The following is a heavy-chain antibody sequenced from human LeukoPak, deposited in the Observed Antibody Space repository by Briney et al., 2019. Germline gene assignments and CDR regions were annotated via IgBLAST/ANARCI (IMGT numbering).Heavy chain of an antibody. D-gene: IGHD2-21*02. V-gene: IGHV4-39*01. CDR1: GGSISSSSYY. CDR2: IYYSGST. J-gene: IGHJ4*02. Sequence: PSETLSLTCTVSGGSISSSSYYWCWIRQPPGKGLEWIGSIYYSGSTYYNPSLKSRVTISVDTSKSQFSLKLSSVTAADTAVYYCATFVVVTATFDYWGQGTLVTVSS. CDR3: ATFVVVTATFDY.